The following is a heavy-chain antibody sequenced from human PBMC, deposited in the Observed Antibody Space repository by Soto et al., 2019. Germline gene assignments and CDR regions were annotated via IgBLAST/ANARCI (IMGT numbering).Heavy chain of an antibody. CDR3: AADRCSGGSCYSPFHYYYYGMDV. CDR1: GFTFTSSA. CDR2: IVVGSGNT. J-gene: IGHJ6*02. D-gene: IGHD2-15*01. Sequence: QMQLVQSGPEVKKPGTSVKVSCKASGFTFTSSAVQWVRQARGQRLEWIGWIVVGSGNTNYAQKFQERVTITRDMSTSTAYMELSSLRSEDTAVYYCAADRCSGGSCYSPFHYYYYGMDVWGQGTTVTVSS. V-gene: IGHV1-58*01.